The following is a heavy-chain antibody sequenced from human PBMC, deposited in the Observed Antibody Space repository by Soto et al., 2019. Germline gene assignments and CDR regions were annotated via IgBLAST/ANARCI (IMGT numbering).Heavy chain of an antibody. D-gene: IGHD6-19*01. J-gene: IGHJ3*02. CDR3: ARAEAVAGNDAFDI. CDR1: GGSISSYY. CDR2: IYYSGNT. Sequence: SETLSLTCTVSGGSISSYYWSWIRQPPGKGLEWIGYIYYSGNTNYNPSLKSRVTISVDTSKNQFSLKLSSVTAADTAVYYCARAEAVAGNDAFDIWGQGTMVTVSS. V-gene: IGHV4-59*01.